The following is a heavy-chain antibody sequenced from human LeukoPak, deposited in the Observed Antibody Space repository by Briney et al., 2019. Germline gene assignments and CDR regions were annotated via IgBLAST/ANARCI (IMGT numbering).Heavy chain of an antibody. CDR2: ISGSGGST. CDR3: AKLVKERVTTVTKSYYFDY. J-gene: IGHJ4*02. D-gene: IGHD4-17*01. V-gene: IGHV3-23*01. Sequence: GGSLRLSCAASGFTFSSYAMSWVRQAPGKGLEWVSAISGSGGSTYYADSVKGRFTISRDNSKNTLYLQMNSLRAEDTAVYYCAKLVKERVTTVTKSYYFDYWGQGTLDTVSS. CDR1: GFTFSSYA.